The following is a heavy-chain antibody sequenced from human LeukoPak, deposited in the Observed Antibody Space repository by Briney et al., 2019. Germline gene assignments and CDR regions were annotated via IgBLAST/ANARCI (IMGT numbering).Heavy chain of an antibody. CDR1: GGSISSGSYY. CDR2: IYTSGST. D-gene: IGHD5-24*01. CDR3: ARQLPPMV. V-gene: IGHV4-61*02. J-gene: IGHJ4*02. Sequence: SQTLSLTCTVSGGSISSGSYYWRWIRQPAGKGLEWIGRIYTSGSTNYNPSLKSRVTISVDTSKNQFSLKLSSVTAADTAVYYCARQLPPMVWGQGTLVTVSS.